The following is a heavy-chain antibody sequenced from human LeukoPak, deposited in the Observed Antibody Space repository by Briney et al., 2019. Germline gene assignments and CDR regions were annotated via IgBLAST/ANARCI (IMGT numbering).Heavy chain of an antibody. V-gene: IGHV3-9*01. J-gene: IGHJ3*02. CDR2: ISWNSGSI. Sequence: GRSLRLSCAASGFTFDDYAMHWVRQAPGKGLEWVSGISWNSGSIGYADSVKGRFTISRDNAKNSLYLQMNSLRAEDTAVYYCARDRFRRDGYNYGWDGAFDIWGQGTMVTVSS. CDR3: ARDRFRRDGYNYGWDGAFDI. D-gene: IGHD5-24*01. CDR1: GFTFDDYA.